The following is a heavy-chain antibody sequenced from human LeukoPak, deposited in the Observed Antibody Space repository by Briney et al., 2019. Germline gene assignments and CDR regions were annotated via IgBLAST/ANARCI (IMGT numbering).Heavy chain of an antibody. J-gene: IGHJ6*02. CDR3: ARVERYYYYYGMDV. Sequence: SETLSLTCTVSGGSISSYYWSWIRQPPGKGLEWIGYIYYSGSTNYNPSLKSRVTISVDTSKSQFSLKLSSVTAADTAVYYCARVERYYYYYGMDVWGQGTTVTVSS. CDR2: IYYSGST. D-gene: IGHD1-1*01. V-gene: IGHV4-59*01. CDR1: GGSISSYY.